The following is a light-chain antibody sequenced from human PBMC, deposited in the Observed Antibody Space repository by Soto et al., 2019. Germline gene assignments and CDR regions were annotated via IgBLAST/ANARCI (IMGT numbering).Light chain of an antibody. CDR3: QQYDTFPRT. V-gene: IGKV3-20*01. CDR2: GAS. J-gene: IGKJ1*01. CDR1: QSLSSNY. Sequence: EIVLTQSPGTLSLSPGDRATLSCRASQSLSSNYLAWYQHKRGQAPRLLIYGASTRATDIPARFSGSGSGTEFALTITRLEPADFAVYFCQQYDTFPRTFGQGTKVEIQ.